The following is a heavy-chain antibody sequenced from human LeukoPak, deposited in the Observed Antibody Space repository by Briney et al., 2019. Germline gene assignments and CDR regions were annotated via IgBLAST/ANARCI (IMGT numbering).Heavy chain of an antibody. CDR2: ISAYNGNT. V-gene: IGHV1-18*01. J-gene: IGHJ6*03. CDR3: AREGFMTTIRYYYYYMDV. CDR1: GYTFTSYG. D-gene: IGHD4-17*01. Sequence: ASVKVSCKASGYTFTSYGISWVRQAPGQGLEWMGWISAYNGNTNYAQKLQGRVTMTTDTSTSTAYMELRSLRSDDTAVYYCAREGFMTTIRYYYYYMDVWGKGTTVTVSS.